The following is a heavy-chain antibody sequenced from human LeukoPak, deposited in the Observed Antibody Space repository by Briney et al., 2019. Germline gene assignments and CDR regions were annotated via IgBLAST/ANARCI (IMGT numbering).Heavy chain of an antibody. Sequence: PGGSLRLSCAASGFTFSSYGMHWVRQAPGKGLEWVAFIRYDGSNKYYADSVKGRFTISRDNSKNTLYLQMNSLRAEDTAVYYCAKDLLSSTQSGYWGQGTLVTVSS. CDR3: AKDLLSSTQSGY. CDR1: GFTFSSYG. CDR2: IRYDGSNK. J-gene: IGHJ4*02. V-gene: IGHV3-30*02. D-gene: IGHD6-6*01.